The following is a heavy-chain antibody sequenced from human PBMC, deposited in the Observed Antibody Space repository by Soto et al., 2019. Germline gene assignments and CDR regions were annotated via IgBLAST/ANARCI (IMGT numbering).Heavy chain of an antibody. D-gene: IGHD6-19*01. V-gene: IGHV3-53*01. CDR1: GFNVSDNY. CDR2: FFTGGST. Sequence: PGGSLRLSCAAAGFNVSDNYMGWVRQAPGKGLEWVSSFFTGGSTDYADSVKGRFTISRDDSKNTVYLQTNSLRAEDTAVYFCVRERRGLGIGFDHWGQGTLGTVSS. J-gene: IGHJ4*02. CDR3: VRERRGLGIGFDH.